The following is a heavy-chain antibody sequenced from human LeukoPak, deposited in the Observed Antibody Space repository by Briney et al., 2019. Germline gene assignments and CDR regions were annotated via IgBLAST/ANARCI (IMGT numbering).Heavy chain of an antibody. CDR3: ARYYGSRILGYYMDV. V-gene: IGHV4-4*07. J-gene: IGHJ6*03. Sequence: PSETLSLTCTVSSASISSYSWSWIRQPAGKGLEWIGRIYTSGSTNYNPSLKSQVTMSIDASTNQFSLRLTSVAAADTAVYYCARYYGSRILGYYMDVWGKGTTVTVSS. D-gene: IGHD3-10*01. CDR2: IYTSGST. CDR1: SASISSYS.